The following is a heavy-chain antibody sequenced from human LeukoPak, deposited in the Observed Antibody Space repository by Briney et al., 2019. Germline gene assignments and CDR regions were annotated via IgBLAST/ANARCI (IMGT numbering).Heavy chain of an antibody. CDR2: ISAYNGNT. V-gene: IGHV1-18*01. CDR1: GYTFTSYG. CDR3: ASGPARLTMAV. J-gene: IGHJ6*03. Sequence: ASVKVSCKASGYTFTSYGISWVRQAPGQGLEWMGWISAYNGNTNYAQKFQGRVTITRDTSASTAYMELSSLRSEDTAVYYCASGPARLTMAVWGKGTTVTVSS. D-gene: IGHD6-25*01.